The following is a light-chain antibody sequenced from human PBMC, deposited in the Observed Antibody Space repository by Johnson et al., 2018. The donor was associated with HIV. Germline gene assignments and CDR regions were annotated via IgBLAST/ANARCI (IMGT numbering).Light chain of an antibody. V-gene: IGLV1-51*02. J-gene: IGLJ1*01. Sequence: QSVLTQPPSVSAAPGQKVTISCSGSSSNIGTNYVSWYQQLPGTAPKLLMFENNQRPSGIPDRFSGSKSGTSATLGITVLQTGDEADYYCGTWDTSLSAYVFGTGTKVTVL. CDR2: ENN. CDR1: SSNIGTNY. CDR3: GTWDTSLSAYV.